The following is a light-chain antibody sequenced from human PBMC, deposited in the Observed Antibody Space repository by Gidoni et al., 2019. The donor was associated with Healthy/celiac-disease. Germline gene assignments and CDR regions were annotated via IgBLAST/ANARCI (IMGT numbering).Light chain of an antibody. CDR3: QQYGSPPYT. V-gene: IGKV3-20*01. CDR1: QRVSSNY. J-gene: IGKJ2*01. Sequence: FTQSPGTLSLSPGETATLACRASQRVSSNYLAWYQQKPGQAPRLLIYGASSRATGIPDRFSGSGSGTDFTLTISRLEPEDFAVYYCQQYGSPPYTFGQGTKLEIK. CDR2: GAS.